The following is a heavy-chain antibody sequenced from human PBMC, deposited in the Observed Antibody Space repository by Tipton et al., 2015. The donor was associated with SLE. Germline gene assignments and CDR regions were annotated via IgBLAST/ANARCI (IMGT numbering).Heavy chain of an antibody. CDR1: GYSLSSGY. CDR2: ISSSGSST. Sequence: LSLTCSVSGYSLSSGYFWGWVRQAPGKGLEWVSRISSSGSSTSYADSVKGRFTISRDNSKNTLYLQMSSLRAEDTAVYYCTSDTPLSSAQAFDYWGQGTLVTVSS. CDR3: TSDTPLSSAQAFDY. J-gene: IGHJ4*02. D-gene: IGHD6-25*01. V-gene: IGHV3-23*01.